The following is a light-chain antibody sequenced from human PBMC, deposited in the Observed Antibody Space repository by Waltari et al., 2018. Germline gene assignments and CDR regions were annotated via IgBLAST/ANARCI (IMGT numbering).Light chain of an antibody. V-gene: IGLV2-11*01. CDR2: DVS. CDR1: SSDVGGYNY. CDR3: CSYAGSYTLVV. Sequence: QSALTQPRSVSGPPGQSVPISCTRPSSDVGGYNYVSWYQPHPGKAPKLMIYDVSKRPSGVPDRFSGSKSGNTASLTISGLQAEDEADYYCCSYAGSYTLVVFGGGTKLTVL. J-gene: IGLJ2*01.